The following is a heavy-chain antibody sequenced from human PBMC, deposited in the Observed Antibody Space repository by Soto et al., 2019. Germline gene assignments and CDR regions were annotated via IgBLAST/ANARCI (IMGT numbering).Heavy chain of an antibody. J-gene: IGHJ6*03. CDR2: ISGSGGST. CDR3: AKDLVAYIPYYCSMDV. D-gene: IGHD1-1*01. CDR1: GFTFSSYA. V-gene: IGHV3-23*01. Sequence: HPGGSLRLSCAASGFTFSSYAMSWVRQAPGKGLEWVSAISGSGGSTYYADSVKGRFTISRDNSKNTLYLQMNSLRAEDTAAYYCAKDLVAYIPYYCSMDVWGKGTTVTVSS.